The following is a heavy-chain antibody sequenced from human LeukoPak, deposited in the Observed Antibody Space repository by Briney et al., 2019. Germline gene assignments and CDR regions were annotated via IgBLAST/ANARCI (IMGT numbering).Heavy chain of an antibody. CDR2: ISANNGET. Sequence: GASVKVSCKTSGYXFTNYGISWVRQAPGQGLEWMSWISANNGETRYAQNFQGRVTMTTDTSTTTAYMELRSLRSDDTAVYYCARVPPSAHQLLSSDYWGQGTQVTVSS. CDR1: GYXFTNYG. V-gene: IGHV1-18*04. D-gene: IGHD2-2*01. CDR3: ARVPPSAHQLLSSDY. J-gene: IGHJ4*02.